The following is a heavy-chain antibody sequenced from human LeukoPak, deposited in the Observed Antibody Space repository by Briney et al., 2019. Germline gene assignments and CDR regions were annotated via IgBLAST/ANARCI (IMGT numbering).Heavy chain of an antibody. V-gene: IGHV3-74*01. CDR1: VFSLSGYW. D-gene: IGHD2-8*02. CDR2: INTVGRET. CDR3: TRVQAGRSGLMDV. J-gene: IGHJ6*02. Sequence: GWSLRLSCAASVFSLSGYWMHGVRQAPGKGRLWVSRINTVGRETTIADSVKGGVTNSKDNAKNTLYLQMNSVRDEDAAVYHCTRVQAGRSGLMDVWRRGTTVTVS.